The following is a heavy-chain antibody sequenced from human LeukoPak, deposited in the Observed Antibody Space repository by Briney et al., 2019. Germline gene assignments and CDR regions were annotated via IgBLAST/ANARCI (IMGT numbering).Heavy chain of an antibody. Sequence: GGSLRLSCAASGFTFRSCAMNWVRQAPGKGLEWVSVISDSGSSSYYGDSVKGRFTISRDNSQNTLYLQMNSLTVEDTALYYCAKGSGSGWYGWFDPWGQGTLVTVSS. CDR1: GFTFRSCA. CDR2: ISDSGSSS. J-gene: IGHJ5*02. V-gene: IGHV3-23*01. CDR3: AKGSGSGWYGWFDP. D-gene: IGHD6-19*01.